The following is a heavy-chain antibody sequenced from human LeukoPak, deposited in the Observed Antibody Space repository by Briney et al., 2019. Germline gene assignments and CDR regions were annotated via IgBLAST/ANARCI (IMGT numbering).Heavy chain of an antibody. CDR3: ARARGRLLLVDY. J-gene: IGHJ4*01. CDR1: GGSISIDY. CDR2: INYSGST. Sequence: SETLSLTCTVSGGSISIDYWSWVRQPPGKGLEWIGYINYSGSTNYNPSLKSRVTISVDTSKNQFSLKLSSVTAADSAVYYCARARGRLLLVDYWGHGTLVTVSS. V-gene: IGHV4-59*12. D-gene: IGHD2-15*01.